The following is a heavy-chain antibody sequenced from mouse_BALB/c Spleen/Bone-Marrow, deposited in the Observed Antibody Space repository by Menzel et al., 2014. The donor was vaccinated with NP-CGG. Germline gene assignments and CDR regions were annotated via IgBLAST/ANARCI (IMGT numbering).Heavy chain of an antibody. CDR2: SRNKAKYYTT. Sequence: EVQGVESGGGLVQPGDSLRLSCATSGFTFSDFYMEWVRQPPGKRLEWIAASRNKAKYYTTEYSASVKGRFIVSRDTSQIVLYLQMNALRAEDTAIYYCARDVGYGNYFVYWGQGTLVTVSA. J-gene: IGHJ3*01. CDR1: GFTFSDFY. D-gene: IGHD2-10*02. CDR3: ARDVGYGNYFVY. V-gene: IGHV7-1*02.